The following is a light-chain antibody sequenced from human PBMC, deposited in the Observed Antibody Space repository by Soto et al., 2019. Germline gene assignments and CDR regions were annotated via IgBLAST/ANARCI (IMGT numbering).Light chain of an antibody. V-gene: IGLV2-14*01. CDR2: DVS. Sequence: QSVLTQPASVSWSPGQSITISCTGTSSDVGGYNYVSWYQQHPGNAPKLMIYDVSNRPSGISNRFSGSKSGITASLTISGLLPEDEADYYCTSYTSSNTYVFGTGTKVTVL. CDR1: SSDVGGYNY. CDR3: TSYTSSNTYV. J-gene: IGLJ1*01.